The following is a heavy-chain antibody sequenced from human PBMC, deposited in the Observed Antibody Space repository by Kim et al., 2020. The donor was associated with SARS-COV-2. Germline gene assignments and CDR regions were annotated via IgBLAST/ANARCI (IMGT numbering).Heavy chain of an antibody. D-gene: IGHD5-18*01. V-gene: IGHV4-4*02. J-gene: IGHJ4*02. CDR2: IYHSGST. CDR3: ARVPFRGYSYGTFDY. CDR1: GGSISSSNW. Sequence: SETLSLICAVSGGSISSSNWWSWVRQPPGKGLEWIGEIYHSGSTNYNPSLKSRVTISVDKSKNQFSLKLSSVTAADTAVYYCARVPFRGYSYGTFDYWGQGTLVTVSS.